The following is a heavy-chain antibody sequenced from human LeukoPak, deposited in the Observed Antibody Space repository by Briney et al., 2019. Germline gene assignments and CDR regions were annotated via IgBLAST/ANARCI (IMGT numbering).Heavy chain of an antibody. CDR1: GYTFTGYY. CDR2: INPNSGGT. V-gene: IGHV1-2*04. Sequence: GASVKVSCKASGYTFTGYYMHWVRQAPGQGLEWMGWINPNSGGTNYAQKSQGWVTMTRDTSISTAYMELSRLRSDDTAVYYCASGGRWTPYYYYYGMDVWGKGTTVTVSS. CDR3: ASGGRWTPYYYYYGMDV. D-gene: IGHD3-16*01. J-gene: IGHJ6*04.